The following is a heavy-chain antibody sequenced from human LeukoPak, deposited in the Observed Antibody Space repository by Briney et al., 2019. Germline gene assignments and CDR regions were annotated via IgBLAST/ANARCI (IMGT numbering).Heavy chain of an antibody. CDR3: ARVGRLLSLRYFDY. Sequence: SETLSLTSTVSGYSISSGYYWGWIRQPPGKGLEWIGSIYHSGSTYYNPSLKSRVTISVDTSKNQFSLKLSSVTAADTAVYYCARVGRLLSLRYFDYWGQGTLVTVSS. CDR1: GYSISSGYY. CDR2: IYHSGST. V-gene: IGHV4-38-2*02. J-gene: IGHJ4*02. D-gene: IGHD5-12*01.